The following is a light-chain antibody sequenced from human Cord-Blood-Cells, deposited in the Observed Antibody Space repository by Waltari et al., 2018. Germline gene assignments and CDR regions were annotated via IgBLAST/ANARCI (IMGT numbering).Light chain of an antibody. CDR1: SRDVGGYNY. CDR3: SSYAGSNNYV. CDR2: EVS. V-gene: IGLV2-8*01. Sequence: QSALTQPPSASGSPGHSVTISCTGTSRDVGGYNYVPWYQQHPGKAPKLMIYEVSKRPSGVPDRFSGSKSGNTASLTVSGLQAEDEADYYCSSYAGSNNYVFGTGTKVTVL. J-gene: IGLJ1*01.